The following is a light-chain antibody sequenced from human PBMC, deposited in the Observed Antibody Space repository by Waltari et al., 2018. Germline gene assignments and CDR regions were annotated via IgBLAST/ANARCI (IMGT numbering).Light chain of an antibody. CDR1: NIESKS. CDR3: QVWDDTNNSGV. J-gene: IGLJ3*02. Sequence: YVVTQPPSVSVAPGKTARLTCEGENIESKSVNWYQQKPGQAPVLVMFYDRDRPSGIPGRFSGSNSGNTATLTINWVEPGDEADYHCQVWDDTNNSGVFGGGTKLTVL. CDR2: YDR. V-gene: IGLV3-21*04.